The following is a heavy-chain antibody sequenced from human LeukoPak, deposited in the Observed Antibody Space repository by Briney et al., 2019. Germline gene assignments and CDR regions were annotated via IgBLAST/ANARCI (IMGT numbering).Heavy chain of an antibody. V-gene: IGHV4-39*01. CDR3: ARRAVAGSTGTFDY. CDR1: GGSISSSSYY. D-gene: IGHD6-19*01. CDR2: IYYSGST. J-gene: IGHJ4*02. Sequence: SETLSLTCTVSGGSISSSSYYWGWIRQPPGKGLEWIGSIYYSGSTYYNPSLKSRVTISVDTSRNQFSLKLSSVTAADTAVYYCARRAVAGSTGTFDYWGQGTLVTVSS.